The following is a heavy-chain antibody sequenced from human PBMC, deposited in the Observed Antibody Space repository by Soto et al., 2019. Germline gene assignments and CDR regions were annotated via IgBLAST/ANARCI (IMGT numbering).Heavy chain of an antibody. CDR1: GYALTELS. CDR2: FDPEDGET. J-gene: IGHJ4*02. V-gene: IGHV1-24*01. Sequence: ASVKVSCKVSGYALTELSMHWVRQAPGKGLEWMGGFDPEDGETIYAQKFQGRVTMTEDTSTDTAYMELSSLRSEDTAVYYCATRQLDYYYGSGSLDYWGQGTLVTVS. D-gene: IGHD3-10*01. CDR3: ATRQLDYYYGSGSLDY.